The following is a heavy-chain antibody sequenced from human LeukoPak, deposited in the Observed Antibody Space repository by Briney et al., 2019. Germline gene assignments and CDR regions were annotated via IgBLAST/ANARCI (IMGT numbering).Heavy chain of an antibody. D-gene: IGHD2-2*01. V-gene: IGHV1-69*01. Sequence: SVKVSCKASGGTFSSYAISWVRQAPGQGLEWMGGIIPILGTANYAQKFQGRVTITADESTSTAYMELSSLRSEDTAVYYCARGGYCSSTSCYPYYYYYMDVWGKGTTVTVSS. CDR3: ARGGYCSSTSCYPYYYYYMDV. J-gene: IGHJ6*03. CDR2: IIPILGTA. CDR1: GGTFSSYA.